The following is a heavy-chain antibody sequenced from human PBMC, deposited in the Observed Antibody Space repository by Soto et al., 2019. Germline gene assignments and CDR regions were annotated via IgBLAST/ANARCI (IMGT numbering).Heavy chain of an antibody. Sequence: GSLRLSCAASGXTFSDYNMYWARQAPGKGLEWISYIHVSSSPIYYADSVKGRFTISRDNAKNSLYLQMNSLRDEDTAVYYCVRDGGRSGNMDYWGQGVLVTVSS. J-gene: IGHJ4*02. CDR1: GXTFSDYN. CDR3: VRDGGRSGNMDY. V-gene: IGHV3-48*02. CDR2: IHVSSSPI. D-gene: IGHD3-16*01.